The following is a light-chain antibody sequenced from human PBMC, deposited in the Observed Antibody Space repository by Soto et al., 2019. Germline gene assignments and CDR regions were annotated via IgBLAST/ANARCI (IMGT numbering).Light chain of an antibody. V-gene: IGLV3-21*04. J-gene: IGLJ2*01. CDR3: QVWGSSSDHVV. Sequence: SYELTQPPSVSVAPGKTAKITCGGNNIGSKSVHWYEQKPGQAPVLVIYYDSARPSGIPERFSGSNSGNTASLSIGRVEAGDEADYYCQVWGSSSDHVVFGGGTKLTVL. CDR2: YDS. CDR1: NIGSKS.